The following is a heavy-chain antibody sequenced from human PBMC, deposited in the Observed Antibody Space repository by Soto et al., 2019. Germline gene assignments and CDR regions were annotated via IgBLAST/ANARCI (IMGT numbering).Heavy chain of an antibody. CDR1: GFTFSSYW. CDR2: INSDGSST. J-gene: IGHJ4*02. V-gene: IGHV3-74*01. D-gene: IGHD6-13*01. Sequence: SIRLACAAAGFTFSSYWMHWVRQAPGKGLVWVSRINSDGSSTSYADSVKGRFTISRDNAKNTLYLQMNSLRAEDTAVYYCARDLPDLVSSRAVAAAGQTFWGQGTLVTVSS. CDR3: ARDLPDLVSSRAVAAAGQTF.